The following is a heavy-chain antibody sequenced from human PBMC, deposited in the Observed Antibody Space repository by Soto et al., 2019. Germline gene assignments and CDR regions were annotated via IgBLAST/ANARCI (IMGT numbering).Heavy chain of an antibody. J-gene: IGHJ4*02. Sequence: LSLSCAASGFTFSDYYMSWIRQAPGKGLEWVSYISSSGTTIFYADSLRGRFTISRDNAKKSLYLQMNSLRGEDTAVYYCAREPSNWNYCFDYWGQGTLVTVSS. D-gene: IGHD1-7*01. CDR2: ISSSGTTI. CDR3: AREPSNWNYCFDY. V-gene: IGHV3-11*01. CDR1: GFTFSDYY.